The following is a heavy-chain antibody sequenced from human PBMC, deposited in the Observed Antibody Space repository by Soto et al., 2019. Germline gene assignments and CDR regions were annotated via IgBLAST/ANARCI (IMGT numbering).Heavy chain of an antibody. CDR1: GFMFSSYD. CDR2: ISASGSIT. V-gene: IGHV3-23*01. J-gene: IGHJ4*02. Sequence: PGGSLRLSCVASGFMFSSYDMSWVRQAPGKRLEWVSGISASGSITSYADSAKGRFTISRDNAKNTVFLQMTGLRAEDTAVYFCAKGDCSGGRCYRGFDYWGQGTLVTVSS. CDR3: AKGDCSGGRCYRGFDY. D-gene: IGHD2-15*01.